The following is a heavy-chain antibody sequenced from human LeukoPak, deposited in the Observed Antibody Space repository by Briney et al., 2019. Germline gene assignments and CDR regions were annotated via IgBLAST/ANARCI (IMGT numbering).Heavy chain of an antibody. CDR3: AKWGIYSGSYGAFDI. CDR1: GFTFSSYA. V-gene: IGHV3-23*01. Sequence: GGSLRLSYAASGFTFSSYAMSWVRQAPGKGLEWVSAISGSGGSTYYADSVKGRFTISRDNSKNTLYLQMNSLRAEDTAVYYCAKWGIYSGSYGAFDIWGQGTMVTVSS. CDR2: ISGSGGST. D-gene: IGHD1-26*01. J-gene: IGHJ3*02.